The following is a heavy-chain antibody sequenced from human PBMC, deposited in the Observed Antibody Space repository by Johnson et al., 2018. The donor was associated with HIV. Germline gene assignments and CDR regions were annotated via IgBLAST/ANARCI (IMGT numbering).Heavy chain of an antibody. D-gene: IGHD3-10*01. CDR2: IYSGGST. J-gene: IGHJ3*02. V-gene: IGHV3-66*01. CDR3: ASSYSESDAFDI. Sequence: VLLVESGGGLVQPGGSLRLSCAASGFTVSRNYMSWVRQAPGKGLEWVSVIYSGGSTYHADSVKGRFTISRDNSKNTLYLQMNSLRVEDTAVYYCASSYSESDAFDIWGQGTAVTVSS. CDR1: GFTVSRNY.